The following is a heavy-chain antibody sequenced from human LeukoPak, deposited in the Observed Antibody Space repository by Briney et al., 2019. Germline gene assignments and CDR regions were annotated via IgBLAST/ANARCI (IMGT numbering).Heavy chain of an antibody. CDR3: ARLDSSSWYSVY. CDR2: INHSGST. V-gene: IGHV4-34*01. Sequence: SETLSLTCAVYGGSFSGYYWSWIRQPPGKGLEWIGEINHSGSTNYNPSLKSRVTISVDTSKNQFSLKLSSVTAADTAVHYCARLDSSSWYSVYWGQGTLVTVSS. J-gene: IGHJ4*02. CDR1: GGSFSGYY. D-gene: IGHD6-13*01.